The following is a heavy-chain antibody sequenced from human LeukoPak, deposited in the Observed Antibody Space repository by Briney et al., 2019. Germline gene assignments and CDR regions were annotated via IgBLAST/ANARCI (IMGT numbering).Heavy chain of an antibody. CDR1: GGSISSGGYY. D-gene: IGHD4-11*01. CDR2: IYYSGST. J-gene: IGHJ6*03. CDR3: ARGSTVTKCDYYYYYMDV. Sequence: PSETLSLTCTVSGGSISSGGYYWSWIRQHPGKGLEWIGYIYYSGSTYYNPSLKSRVTISVDTSKNQFSLKLSSVTAADTAVYYCARGSTVTKCDYYYYYMDVWGKGTTVTVSS. V-gene: IGHV4-31*03.